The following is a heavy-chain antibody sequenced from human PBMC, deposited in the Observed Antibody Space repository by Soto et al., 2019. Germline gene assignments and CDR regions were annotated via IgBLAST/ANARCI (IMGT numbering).Heavy chain of an antibody. CDR3: ARGGYCSSTSCPQPIFTKYYYYYYGMDV. V-gene: IGHV1-69*13. CDR1: GGTFSNYV. Sequence: SVKVSCKASGGTFSNYVVNWVRQAPGQGLEWMGGIIPIFGTANYAQKFQGRVTITADESTSTAYMELSSLRSEDTAVYYCARGGYCSSTSCPQPIFTKYYYYYYGMDVWGQGTTVTVSS. D-gene: IGHD2-2*01. J-gene: IGHJ6*02. CDR2: IIPIFGTA.